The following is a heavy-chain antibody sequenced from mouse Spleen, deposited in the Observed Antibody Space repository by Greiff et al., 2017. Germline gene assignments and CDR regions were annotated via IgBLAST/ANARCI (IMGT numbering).Heavy chain of an antibody. Sequence: QVQLKQSGPGLVQPSQSLSITCTVSGFSLTSYGVHWVRQSPGKGLEWLGVIWSGGSTDYNAAFISRLSISKDNSKSQVFFKMNSLQADDTAIYYCASLYYGNYGWYFDVWGTGTTVTVSS. CDR2: IWSGGST. CDR3: ASLYYGNYGWYFDV. J-gene: IGHJ1*03. D-gene: IGHD2-1*01. V-gene: IGHV2-2*01. CDR1: GFSLTSYG.